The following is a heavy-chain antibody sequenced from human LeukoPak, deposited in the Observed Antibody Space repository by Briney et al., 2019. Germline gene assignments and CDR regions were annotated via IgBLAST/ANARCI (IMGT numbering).Heavy chain of an antibody. V-gene: IGHV1-2*02. CDR1: GYTFTGYY. D-gene: IGHD1-7*01. Sequence: ASVKVSCKASGYTFTGYYMHWVRQAPGQGLEWMGWINPNSGGTNYAQKLQGRVTMTRDTSISTAYMELSSLRSEDTAVYYCAVAGTRNYWFDPWGQGTLVTVSS. CDR2: INPNSGGT. J-gene: IGHJ5*02. CDR3: AVAGTRNYWFDP.